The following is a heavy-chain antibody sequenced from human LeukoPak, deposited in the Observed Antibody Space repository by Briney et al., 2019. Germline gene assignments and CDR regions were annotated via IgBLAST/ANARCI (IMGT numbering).Heavy chain of an antibody. J-gene: IGHJ4*02. D-gene: IGHD3-16*01. V-gene: IGHV3-74*01. Sequence: SGGSLRLSCAASAFTFSSYWMHWVRQGPGKGLGWVSRINSDGSSTSYADSVKGRFTISRDNAKNTLYLQMNSLRAEDTAVYYCARDSLGLDYWGQGTLVTVSS. CDR3: ARDSLGLDY. CDR2: INSDGSST. CDR1: AFTFSSYW.